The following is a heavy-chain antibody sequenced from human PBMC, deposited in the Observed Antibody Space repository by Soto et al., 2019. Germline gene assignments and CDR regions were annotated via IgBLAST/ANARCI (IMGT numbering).Heavy chain of an antibody. Sequence: QVQLVQSGAEGKKPGASVKVSCTASGYTFTSYGISWVRQAPGQGLEWMGWISAYNGNTNYAQKLQGRVTRTTDTSTSTVYMELRSLRSDDTAVYCCARVVGATAPLGYCGQGTLVTVSA. CDR1: GYTFTSYG. CDR3: ARVVGATAPLGY. D-gene: IGHD1-26*01. CDR2: ISAYNGNT. J-gene: IGHJ4*02. V-gene: IGHV1-18*01.